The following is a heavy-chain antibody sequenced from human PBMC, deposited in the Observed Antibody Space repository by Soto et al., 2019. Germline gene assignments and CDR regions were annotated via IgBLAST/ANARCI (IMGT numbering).Heavy chain of an antibody. CDR3: ARDRGGGSIFGGHYGMDV. V-gene: IGHV3-23*01. CDR2: ISVSGDRT. D-gene: IGHD3-3*01. J-gene: IGHJ6*02. CDR1: GFTFTIYA. Sequence: GGSLRLSCAASGFTFTIYAMCWVRQAPGKGLEWVSSISVSGDRTFYADSVKGRFTISRDNAKNSLYLQMSSLRAEDTAVYYCARDRGGGSIFGGHYGMDVWGQGTTVTVSS.